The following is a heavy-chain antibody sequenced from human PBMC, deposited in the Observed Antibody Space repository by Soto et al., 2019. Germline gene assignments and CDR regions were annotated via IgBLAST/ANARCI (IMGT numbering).Heavy chain of an antibody. D-gene: IGHD2-21*02. CDR2: IWYDGSKT. CDR1: GFTFSRSD. J-gene: IGHJ4*02. V-gene: IGHV3-33*01. Sequence: GGSLRLSCAASGFTFSRSDMHWVRQAPGKGLEWVALIWYDGSKTYYADSVKGRFTISRDNSKNTVYLQMDSLRAEDTAVYYCAIDPSGDFSDYSGQGTLVTVSS. CDR3: AIDPSGDFSDY.